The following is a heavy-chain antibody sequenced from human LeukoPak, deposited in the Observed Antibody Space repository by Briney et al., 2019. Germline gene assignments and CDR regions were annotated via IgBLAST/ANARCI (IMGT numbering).Heavy chain of an antibody. Sequence: SSVKVSCKASGGTFSSDAISCGRQAPGQGLEWMGGIIPLFGIANYAQKIQGRVTITTDESPSTAYMELSRLRSEDTAVYYCARDYYDILTGYFTYWYFDLWGRGTLVTVSS. D-gene: IGHD3-9*01. CDR1: GGTFSSDA. CDR2: IIPLFGIA. J-gene: IGHJ2*01. V-gene: IGHV1-69*05. CDR3: ARDYYDILTGYFTYWYFDL.